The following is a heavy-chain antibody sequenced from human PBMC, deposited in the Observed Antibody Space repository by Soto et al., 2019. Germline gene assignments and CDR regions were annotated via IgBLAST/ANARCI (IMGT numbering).Heavy chain of an antibody. CDR2: ISSSSSYI. CDR3: ARNYDSSGYLFDY. V-gene: IGHV3-21*01. Sequence: EVQLVESGGGLVQPGGSLRLSCAASGFTFSSYSMNWVRQAPGKGLEWVSSISSSSSYIYYADSVKGRFTISRDNAKNSLYLQMNSLRAEDTAVYYCARNYDSSGYLFDYWGQGTLVTVSS. CDR1: GFTFSSYS. J-gene: IGHJ4*02. D-gene: IGHD3-22*01.